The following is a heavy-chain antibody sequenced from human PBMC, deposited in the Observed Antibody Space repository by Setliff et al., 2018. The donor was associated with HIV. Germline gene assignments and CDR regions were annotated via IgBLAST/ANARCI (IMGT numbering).Heavy chain of an antibody. CDR2: IYYSGST. CDR1: GGSIRSSSSY. CDR3: ARHQVIPTVIGAFDI. Sequence: PSETLSLTCTVSGGSIRSSSSYWGWIRQPPGKGLEWIGIIYYSGSTYYKPSLKSRVTISVDTSKNHFSLKLSSVTAADTAVYYCARHQVIPTVIGAFDIWGQGTVVTVSS. D-gene: IGHD3-16*02. V-gene: IGHV4-39*01. J-gene: IGHJ3*02.